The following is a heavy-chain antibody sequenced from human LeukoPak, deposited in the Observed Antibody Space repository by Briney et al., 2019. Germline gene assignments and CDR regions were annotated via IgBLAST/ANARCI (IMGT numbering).Heavy chain of an antibody. J-gene: IGHJ4*02. D-gene: IGHD3-22*01. CDR1: GGSISSYY. CDR2: IYYSGST. Sequence: SETLSLTCTVSGGSISSYYWSWIRQPPGKGLEWIGYIYYSGSTNYNPSLKSRVTISVDTSKNQFFLKLSSVTAADTAVYYCARVLIVVDHWSGGSLYYFDYWGQGTLVTVSS. V-gene: IGHV4-59*01. CDR3: ARVLIVVDHWSGGSLYYFDY.